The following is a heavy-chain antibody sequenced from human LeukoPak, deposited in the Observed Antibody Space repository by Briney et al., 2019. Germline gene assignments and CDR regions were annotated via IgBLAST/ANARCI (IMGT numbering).Heavy chain of an antibody. CDR1: GYTFTGYY. D-gene: IGHD2-15*01. CDR2: IKPNSGGT. V-gene: IGHV1-2*02. J-gene: IGHJ6*03. Sequence: ASVKVSCKASGYTFTGYYMHWVRQAPGQGLEWMGWIKPNSGGTNYAQKFQGRVTMTRDTSISTAYMELSRLRSDDTAVYYCARGYCSGGSCHHYYYYYMDVWGKGTTVTVSS. CDR3: ARGYCSGGSCHHYYYYYMDV.